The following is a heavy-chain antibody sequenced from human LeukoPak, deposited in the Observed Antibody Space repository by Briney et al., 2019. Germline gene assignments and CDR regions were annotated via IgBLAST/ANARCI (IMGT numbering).Heavy chain of an antibody. Sequence: PGGSLRLSCAASGFTFSSYGMHWVRQAPGKGLEWVALVRYDGSITNYADSVKGRFTISRDNSKNTLYLQMNSLRAEDTAVYYCAKDLESGRTIPPEYFQHWGQGTLVTVSS. CDR1: GFTFSSYG. J-gene: IGHJ1*01. CDR3: AKDLESGRTIPPEYFQH. CDR2: VRYDGSIT. V-gene: IGHV3-30*02. D-gene: IGHD1-26*01.